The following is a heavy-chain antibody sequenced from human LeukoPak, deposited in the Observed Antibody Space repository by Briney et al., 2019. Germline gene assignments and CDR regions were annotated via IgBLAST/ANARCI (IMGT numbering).Heavy chain of an antibody. D-gene: IGHD1-1*01. V-gene: IGHV4-59*01. J-gene: IGHJ5*02. CDR3: AQSLGSGNWIGNWFDP. Sequence: SETLSLTCTVSGGSISSYYWSWIRQPPGKGLEWIGYIYYSGSTNYNPSLKSRVTISVDTSKNQFSLKLSSVTAADTAIYYCAQSLGSGNWIGNWFDPWGQGTLVTVSS. CDR2: IYYSGST. CDR1: GGSISSYY.